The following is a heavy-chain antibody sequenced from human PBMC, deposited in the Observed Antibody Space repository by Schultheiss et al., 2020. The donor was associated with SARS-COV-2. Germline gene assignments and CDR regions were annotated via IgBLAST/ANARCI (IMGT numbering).Heavy chain of an antibody. Sequence: GESLKISCAASGFTFSSYGMHWVRQAPGKGLEWVAVIWYDGSNKYYADSVKGRFTISRDNSKNTLYLQMNSLRAEDTAVYYCARDVVAGLLEDAFDIWGQGTMVTVSS. CDR2: IWYDGSNK. V-gene: IGHV3-33*01. D-gene: IGHD6-19*01. CDR3: ARDVVAGLLEDAFDI. J-gene: IGHJ3*02. CDR1: GFTFSSYG.